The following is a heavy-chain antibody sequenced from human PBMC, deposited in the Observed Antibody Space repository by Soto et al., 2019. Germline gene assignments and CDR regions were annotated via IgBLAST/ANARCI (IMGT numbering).Heavy chain of an antibody. CDR2: ISGSGSSV. D-gene: IGHD3-3*02. CDR1: GFTFSHYV. V-gene: IGHV3-23*01. CDR3: AKVRASFFSASYFHYGLDI. Sequence: PGGSLRLSCAASGFTFSHYVLSCVRQSPGRGLEWVSSISGSGSSVYLADSVRGRFTMSRDLSRNTVSLQMNSLRPEDTAVYYCAKVRASFFSASYFHYGLDICAKGPRSPSPQ. J-gene: IGHJ6*01.